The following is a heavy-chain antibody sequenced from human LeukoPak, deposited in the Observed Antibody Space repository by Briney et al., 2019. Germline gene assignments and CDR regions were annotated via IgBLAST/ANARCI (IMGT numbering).Heavy chain of an antibody. J-gene: IGHJ3*02. CDR2: ISHSGTT. Sequence: SEILSITSAVSGYSIRCGYYWGWIRQPPGKGLEWIITISHSGTTYYNPSLKGRVTISVDTSKNQFSVKLRSVTTADTAVYYGARQAYYDFWSGHYSRGVEDAFDIWGQGTMVSVSS. CDR3: ARQAYYDFWSGHYSRGVEDAFDI. CDR1: GYSIRCGYY. D-gene: IGHD3-3*01. V-gene: IGHV4-38-2*01.